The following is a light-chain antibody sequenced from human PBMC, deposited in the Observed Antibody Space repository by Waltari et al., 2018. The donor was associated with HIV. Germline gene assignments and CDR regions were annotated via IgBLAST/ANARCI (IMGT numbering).Light chain of an antibody. CDR3: GTWDSSLSAWV. J-gene: IGLJ3*02. CDR2: DNN. Sequence: QSVLTPPPSVSAAPGQKVTIPCSGSSSNIGHNYVSWYQQLPGTAPKLLIYDNNKRPSGIPDRFSGSKSGTSATLGITGLQTGDEADYYCGTWDSSLSAWVFGGGTKLTVL. CDR1: SSNIGHNY. V-gene: IGLV1-51*01.